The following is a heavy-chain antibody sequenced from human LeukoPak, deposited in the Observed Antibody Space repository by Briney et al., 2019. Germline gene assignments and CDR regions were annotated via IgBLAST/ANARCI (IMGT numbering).Heavy chain of an antibody. CDR2: ISAYNGNT. J-gene: IGHJ4*02. Sequence: EASVTVSCKASGYTFTSYGISWVRQAPGQGLEWMGWISAYNGNTNYAQKLQGRVTMTTDTSTSTAYMELRSLRSDDTAVYYCARVAWIQLWLRLLDYWGQGTLVTVSS. CDR1: GYTFTSYG. CDR3: ARVAWIQLWLRLLDY. D-gene: IGHD5-18*01. V-gene: IGHV1-18*01.